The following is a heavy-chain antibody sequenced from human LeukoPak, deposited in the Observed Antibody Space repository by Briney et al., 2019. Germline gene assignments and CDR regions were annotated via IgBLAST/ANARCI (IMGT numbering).Heavy chain of an antibody. D-gene: IGHD6-19*01. V-gene: IGHV3-21*01. CDR2: ISSSSSYI. J-gene: IGHJ3*02. Sequence: PGGSLRLSCAASGFTFSSYSMNWVRQAPGKGLEWVSSISSSSSYIYYADSVKGRFTISRDNAKNPLYLQMNRLRAEDTAVYYCATSRWGYSSGWYHFSWAFDIWGQGTMVTVSS. CDR3: ATSRWGYSSGWYHFSWAFDI. CDR1: GFTFSSYS.